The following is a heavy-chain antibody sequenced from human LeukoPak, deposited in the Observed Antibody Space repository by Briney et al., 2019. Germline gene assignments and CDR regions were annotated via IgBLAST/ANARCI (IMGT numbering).Heavy chain of an antibody. J-gene: IGHJ4*02. CDR3: ARGGIGAAGPFDY. V-gene: IGHV1-46*01. D-gene: IGHD6-13*01. CDR2: INPSGGST. CDR1: GYTFTSYY. Sequence: ASVKVSCKASGYTFTSYYMHWVRQASGQGLEWMGVINPSGGSTSYAQKFQGRVTMARDTSTSTVYMGLSRLRSEDTAVYYCARGGIGAAGPFDYWGQGTLVTVSS.